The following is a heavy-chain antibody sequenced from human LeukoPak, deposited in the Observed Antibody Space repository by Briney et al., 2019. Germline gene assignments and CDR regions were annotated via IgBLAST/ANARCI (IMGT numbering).Heavy chain of an antibody. V-gene: IGHV3-21*01. CDR2: ISSSSSYI. CDR1: GFTFSSYS. CDR3: ARGQGYCSGGSCYRKRYFQH. J-gene: IGHJ1*01. Sequence: GGSLRLSCAASGFTFSSYSMNWVRQAPGKGLEWVSSISSSSSYIYYADSVKGRFTISRDNAKNSLYLQMNSLRAEDTAVYYCARGQGYCSGGSCYRKRYFQHWGQGTLVTVSS. D-gene: IGHD2-15*01.